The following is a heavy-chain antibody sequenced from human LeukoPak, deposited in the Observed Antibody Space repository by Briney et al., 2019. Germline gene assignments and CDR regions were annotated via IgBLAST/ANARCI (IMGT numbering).Heavy chain of an antibody. D-gene: IGHD3-9*01. J-gene: IGHJ4*02. CDR2: NYSGGST. CDR1: GFTVSSNY. CDR3: ARERVLRYFDFFDY. V-gene: IGHV3-66*01. Sequence: GGSLRLSCAASGFTVSSNYMSWVRQAPGKGLEWVSVNYSGGSTYYADSVKGRFTISRDNSKNTLYLQMNSLRAEDTAVYYSARERVLRYFDFFDYWGQGTLVTVSS.